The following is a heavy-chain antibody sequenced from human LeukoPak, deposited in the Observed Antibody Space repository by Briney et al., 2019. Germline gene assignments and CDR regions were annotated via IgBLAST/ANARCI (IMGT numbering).Heavy chain of an antibody. D-gene: IGHD4-17*01. V-gene: IGHV3-74*01. J-gene: IGHJ4*02. CDR2: INSDGSST. Sequence: PGGSLRLSCAAPGSTFSTYWMHWVRQAPGKGLVCVSRINSDGSSTSYADSVKGRFTISRDNAKNTLYLQMNNLRAEDTAVYYCARGRYYFEYWGQGTLVTVSS. CDR1: GSTFSTYW. CDR3: ARGRYYFEY.